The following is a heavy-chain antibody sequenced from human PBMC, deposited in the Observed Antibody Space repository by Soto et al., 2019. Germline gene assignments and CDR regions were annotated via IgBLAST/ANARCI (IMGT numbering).Heavy chain of an antibody. CDR2: INQDGDDK. V-gene: IGHV3-7*02. CDR3: ARSVEGHFDY. D-gene: IGHD6-19*01. J-gene: IGHJ4*02. Sequence: PGGSLRLSCAGSGFSFSGYWMTWVRLAPGKGLEWVASINQDGDDKNYVDSVEGRFTISRDNAKSSLVLQMNSLRVEDTAVYYCARSVEGHFDYWGQGTVVTVSS. CDR1: GFSFSGYW.